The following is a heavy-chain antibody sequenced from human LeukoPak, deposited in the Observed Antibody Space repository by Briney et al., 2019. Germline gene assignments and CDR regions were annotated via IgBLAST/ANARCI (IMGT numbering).Heavy chain of an antibody. CDR3: ARHDQNSSGWYGSDYYYYMDV. D-gene: IGHD6-19*01. CDR1: GGTFSSYA. V-gene: IGHV1-69*06. J-gene: IGHJ6*03. CDR2: IIPIFGTA. Sequence: ASVKVSCKASGGTFSSYAISWVRQAPGQGLEWMGGIIPIFGTANYAQKFQGRVTITADKSTSTAYMELSSLRSEDTAVYYCARHDQNSSGWYGSDYYYYMDVWGKGTTVTVSS.